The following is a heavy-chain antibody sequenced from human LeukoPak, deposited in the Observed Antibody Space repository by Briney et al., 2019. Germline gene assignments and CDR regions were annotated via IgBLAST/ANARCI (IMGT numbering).Heavy chain of an antibody. CDR1: GFTFSSYS. CDR3: ARDCSSTSCYWSYYYMDV. D-gene: IGHD2-2*01. J-gene: IGHJ6*03. V-gene: IGHV3-21*01. Sequence: PGGSLRLSCAASGFTFSSYSMNWVRQAPGKGLEWVSSISSSSSYIYYADSVKGRFTISRDNAKNSLYLQMNSLRAEDTAVYYCARDCSSTSCYWSYYYMDVWGKGTTVTVSS. CDR2: ISSSSSYI.